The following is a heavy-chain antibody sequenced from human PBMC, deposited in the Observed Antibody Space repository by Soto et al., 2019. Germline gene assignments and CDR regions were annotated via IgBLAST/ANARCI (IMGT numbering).Heavy chain of an antibody. V-gene: IGHV3-30*18. CDR1: GFTFSSYG. D-gene: IGHD4-4*01. Sequence: VQLVESGGGLVQPGRSLRLSCAASGFTFSSYGMHWVRQAPGKGLEWVAVISYDGSNKYYADSVKGRFTISRDNSKNTLYLQMNSLRAEDTAVYYCAKDRLDYKYYYYGMDVWGQGTTVTVSS. CDR2: ISYDGSNK. CDR3: AKDRLDYKYYYYGMDV. J-gene: IGHJ6*02.